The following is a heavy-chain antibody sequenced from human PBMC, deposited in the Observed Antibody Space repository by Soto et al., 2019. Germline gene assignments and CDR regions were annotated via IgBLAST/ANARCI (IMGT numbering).Heavy chain of an antibody. CDR2: INPNSGGT. J-gene: IGHJ5*02. Sequence: ASVKVSCKASGYTFTGYYVHWVRQAPGQGLEWMGWINPNSGGTNYAQKFQGWVTMTRDTSISTAYMELSRLRSDDTAVYYCARGQLLMVYAANNWFDPWGQGTLVTVSS. D-gene: IGHD2-8*01. CDR1: GYTFTGYY. V-gene: IGHV1-2*04. CDR3: ARGQLLMVYAANNWFDP.